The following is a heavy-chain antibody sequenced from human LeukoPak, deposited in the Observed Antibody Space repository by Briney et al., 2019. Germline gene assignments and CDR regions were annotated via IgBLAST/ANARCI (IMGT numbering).Heavy chain of an antibody. CDR2: IYYSGST. D-gene: IGHD3-10*01. J-gene: IGHJ3*02. CDR3: ARARGVPDAFDI. V-gene: IGHV4-59*01. CDR1: GGSISSYY. Sequence: SETLSLTCTVSGGSISSYYWSWIRQPPGKGLEWIGYIYYSGSTNYNPSLKSRVNISVDTSKNQFSLKLSSVTAADTAVYYCARARGVPDAFDIWGQGTMVTVSS.